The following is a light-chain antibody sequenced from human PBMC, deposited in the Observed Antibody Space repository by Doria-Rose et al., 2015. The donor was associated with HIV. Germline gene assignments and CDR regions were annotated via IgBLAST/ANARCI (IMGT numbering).Light chain of an antibody. V-gene: IGKV3-11*01. CDR1: QSVSSN. Sequence: EIVLTQSPATLSLSPGERATLSCRASQSVSSNLAWYQQKPGQAPRLLIYDASNRATGIPARFSGSGSGTDFTLTISSLEPEDFAVYFCQQRSNWPPIFTFGPGT. J-gene: IGKJ3*01. CDR2: DAS. CDR3: QQRSNWPPIFT.